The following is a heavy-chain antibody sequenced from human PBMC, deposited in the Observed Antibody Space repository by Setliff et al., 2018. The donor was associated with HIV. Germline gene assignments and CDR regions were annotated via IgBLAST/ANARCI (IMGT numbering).Heavy chain of an antibody. J-gene: IGHJ4*02. CDR1: GPSINIHY. V-gene: IGHV4-59*11. CDR3: AKGAGFYGDYTFDH. D-gene: IGHD4-17*01. CDR2: IYSTGST. Sequence: ASETLSLTCTVSGPSINIHYWSWIRQSPGKAFEWIGYIYSTGSTNYNPSLQSRVTISMVASRNQFSLKVTSVTAADTAAYYCAKGAGFYGDYTFDHWGQGRQVTVSS.